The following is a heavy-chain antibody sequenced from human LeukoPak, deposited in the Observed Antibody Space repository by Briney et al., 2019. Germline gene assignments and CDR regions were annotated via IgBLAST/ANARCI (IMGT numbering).Heavy chain of an antibody. CDR1: GGTFSSYA. CDR3: ANQILRFLEWSSKAHYYMDV. D-gene: IGHD3-3*01. V-gene: IGHV1-69*05. J-gene: IGHJ6*03. Sequence: SVKVSCKASGGTFSSYAISWVRQAPGQGLEWMGGIIPIFGTANYAQKFQGRVTITTDESTSTAYMELSSLRSEDTAVYYCANQILRFLEWSSKAHYYMDVWGKGTTVTVSS. CDR2: IIPIFGTA.